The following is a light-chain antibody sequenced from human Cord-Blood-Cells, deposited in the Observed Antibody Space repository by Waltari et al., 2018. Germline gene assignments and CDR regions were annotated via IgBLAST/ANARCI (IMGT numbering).Light chain of an antibody. CDR2: EVS. CDR1: QSLLHIDGKTY. CDR3: MQGIQLPDT. V-gene: IGKV2D-29*01. Sequence: DIVMTQTPLSLSVTPGKPASISCQPSQSLLHIDGKTYLDWYLQKPGQPPQLLFYEVSNRFSGVPDRLSGSGSGTDFTLEISRVEAEDVGVYDCMQGIQLPDTFGQGAKLEIK. J-gene: IGKJ2*01.